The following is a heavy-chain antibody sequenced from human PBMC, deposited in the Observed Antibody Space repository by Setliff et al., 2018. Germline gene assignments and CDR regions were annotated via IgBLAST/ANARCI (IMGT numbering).Heavy chain of an antibody. CDR2: IYTSGST. J-gene: IGHJ4*02. CDR1: GGSISSGSYY. CDR3: ARGRIQLWKYYFDY. D-gene: IGHD5-18*01. V-gene: IGHV4-61*02. Sequence: LSLTCTVSGGSISSGSYYWSWIRQPAGKGLEWIGRIYTSGSTNYNPSLKSRVTISVDTSKNQFSLKLSSVTAADTAVYYCARGRIQLWKYYFDYWGQGTLVTVSS.